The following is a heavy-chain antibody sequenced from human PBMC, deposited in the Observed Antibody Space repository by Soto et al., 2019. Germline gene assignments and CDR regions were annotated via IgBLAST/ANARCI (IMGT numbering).Heavy chain of an antibody. CDR1: GFSLSTSGVG. D-gene: IGHD2-15*01. CDR2: IYWDDDK. J-gene: IGHJ4*02. V-gene: IGHV2-5*02. Sequence: QITLKESGPTLVKPTQTLTLTCTFSGFSLSTSGVGVGWIRQPPGKALEWLALIYWDDDKRYCPSLKSRLTITKDTSKNQVVLTMTNMDPVDTATYYCAHRPSYCSGGSCYSGFDYWGQGTLVTVSS. CDR3: AHRPSYCSGGSCYSGFDY.